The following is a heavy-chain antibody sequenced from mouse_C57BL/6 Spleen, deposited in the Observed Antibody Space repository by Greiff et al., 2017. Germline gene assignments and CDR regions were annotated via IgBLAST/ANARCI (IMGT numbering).Heavy chain of an antibody. J-gene: IGHJ2*01. V-gene: IGHV5-16*01. CDR1: GFTFSDYY. CDR3: ARAADGYYGSIDY. CDR2: INYDGSST. D-gene: IGHD2-3*01. Sequence: EVQLVESEGGLVQPGSSMKLSCTASGFTFSDYYMAWVRQVPEKGLEWVANINYDGSSTYYLDSLKSRFIISRDNAKNILYLQMSSLKSEDTATYYCARAADGYYGSIDYWGQGTTLTVSS.